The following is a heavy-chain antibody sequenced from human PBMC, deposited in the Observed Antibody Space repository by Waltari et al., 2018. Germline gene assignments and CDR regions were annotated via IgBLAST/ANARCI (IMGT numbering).Heavy chain of an antibody. CDR3: ARDSGVQGVPPIY. D-gene: IGHD3-10*01. CDR1: GGSISSSSYY. CDR2: INYSGST. J-gene: IGHJ4*02. V-gene: IGHV4-39*07. Sequence: QLQLQESGPGLVKPSETLSLTCTVSGGSISSSSYYWGWIRQPPGKGLEWIGSINYSGSTYYNPSLKSRVTISVDTSKNQFSLKLSSVTAADTAVYYCARDSGVQGVPPIYWGQGTLVTVSS.